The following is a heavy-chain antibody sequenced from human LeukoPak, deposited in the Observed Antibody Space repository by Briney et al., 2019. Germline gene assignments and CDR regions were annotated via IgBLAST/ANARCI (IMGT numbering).Heavy chain of an antibody. Sequence: PGGSLRLSCAASGFTFSCYAMSWVRQAPGKGLEWVSAISGSGGSTYYADSVKGRFTISRDNSKNTLYLQMNSLRAEDTAVYYCAKDAPIAVAGFSTFDYWGQGTLVSVSS. CDR2: ISGSGGST. V-gene: IGHV3-23*01. CDR3: AKDAPIAVAGFSTFDY. J-gene: IGHJ4*02. CDR1: GFTFSCYA. D-gene: IGHD6-19*01.